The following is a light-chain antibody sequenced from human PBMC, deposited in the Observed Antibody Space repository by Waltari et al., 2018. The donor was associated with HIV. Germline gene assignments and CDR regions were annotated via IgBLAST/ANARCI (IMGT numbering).Light chain of an antibody. CDR3: CSYGGTYNV. J-gene: IGLJ1*01. Sequence: QSALTQPRSVSGSPGQSVTTSCTGTSSDVGGYNSVSWYQQHPGKAPKLLIYEVSKWPSGVPDRFSGSKSGNTASLTISGLRADDEADYYCCSYGGTYNVFGTGTKVTIL. CDR1: SSDVGGYNS. V-gene: IGLV2-11*01. CDR2: EVS.